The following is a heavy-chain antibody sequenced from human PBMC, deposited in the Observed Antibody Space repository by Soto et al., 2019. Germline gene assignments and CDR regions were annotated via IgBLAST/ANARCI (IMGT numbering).Heavy chain of an antibody. CDR1: GACMSSSSYF. Sequence: EILSLSCTVSGACMSSSSYFWGWIRQPPGKGLEWIGSIYYSGSTYYNPSLKSRVTISVDTSKNQFSLKLSSVTAADTAVYYCASDGRYFDYWGQGTLVTVSS. CDR3: ASDGRYFDY. CDR2: IYYSGST. V-gene: IGHV4-39*01. J-gene: IGHJ4*02.